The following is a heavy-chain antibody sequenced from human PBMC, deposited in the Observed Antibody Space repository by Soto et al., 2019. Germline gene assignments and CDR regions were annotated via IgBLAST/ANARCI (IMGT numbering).Heavy chain of an antibody. CDR2: INPSGGST. Sequence: GASVKVSCKASGYTFTSYYMHWVRQAPGQGLEWMGIINPSGGSTSYAQKFQGRVTMTRDTSTSTVYMELSSLRSEDTAVYYCARDFTTIFGVVIMRYGMDVWGQGTTVTVSS. CDR3: ARDFTTIFGVVIMRYGMDV. D-gene: IGHD3-3*01. V-gene: IGHV1-46*01. J-gene: IGHJ6*02. CDR1: GYTFTSYY.